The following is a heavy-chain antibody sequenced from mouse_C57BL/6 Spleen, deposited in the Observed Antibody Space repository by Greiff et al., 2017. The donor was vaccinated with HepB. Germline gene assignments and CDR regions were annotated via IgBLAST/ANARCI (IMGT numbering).Heavy chain of an antibody. CDR3: ARAYYSNYPYAMDY. Sequence: EVKLMESGGGLVKPGGSLKLSCAASGFTFSSYAMSWVRQTPEKRLEWVATLSDGGSYTYYPDNVKRRFTISRDNAKNKLYLQMSHLKSEDTAMYYCARAYYSNYPYAMDYWGQRTSVTVSS. CDR2: LSDGGSYT. J-gene: IGHJ4*01. CDR1: GFTFSSYA. D-gene: IGHD2-5*01. V-gene: IGHV5-4*03.